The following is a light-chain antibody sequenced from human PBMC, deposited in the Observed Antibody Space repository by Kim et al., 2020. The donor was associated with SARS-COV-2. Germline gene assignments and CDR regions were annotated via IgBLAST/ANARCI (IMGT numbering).Light chain of an antibody. V-gene: IGLV1-47*01. Sequence: GQTVTISCSGSNSNILRNYVYWYQQVPGTAPKVLIYRSDQRPSGVADRFSGSKSGTSASLAISGLRSEDEDDYYCAAWDDNVSGRVFGGGTKLTVL. J-gene: IGLJ3*02. CDR3: AAWDDNVSGRV. CDR1: NSNILRNY. CDR2: RSD.